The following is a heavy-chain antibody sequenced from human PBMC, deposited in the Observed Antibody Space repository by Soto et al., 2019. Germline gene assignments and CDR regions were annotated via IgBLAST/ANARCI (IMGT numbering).Heavy chain of an antibody. J-gene: IGHJ4*02. V-gene: IGHV5-51*01. D-gene: IGHD2-15*01. CDR1: GYSFTNYS. Sequence: PGESVKISCKGSGYSFTNYSIGWVRRMPWEGLEWMGIIYPGDSDTRYSPSFQGQVTISADKSISTAFLQWSSLEASDTAIYYCARLAHRGGSWPDYSGQGMLV. CDR3: ARLAHRGGSWPDY. CDR2: IYPGDSDT.